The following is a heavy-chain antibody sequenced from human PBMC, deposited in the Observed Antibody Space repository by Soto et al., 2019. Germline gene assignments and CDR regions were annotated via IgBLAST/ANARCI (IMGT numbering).Heavy chain of an antibody. CDR2: IILPLGTP. V-gene: IGHV1-69*12. CDR1: GTTFSNFA. Sequence: QVRLVQSGAEMKKTGSSVKVSCEASGTTFSNFAIGWVRQAPGQGLEWMGGIILPLGTPNYGQKFQGRVTISADESMTAAYMELRGLRSEDTAVYYCVRGPDSDGYFDYWGPGTLVTVSS. J-gene: IGHJ4*02. CDR3: VRGPDSDGYFDY.